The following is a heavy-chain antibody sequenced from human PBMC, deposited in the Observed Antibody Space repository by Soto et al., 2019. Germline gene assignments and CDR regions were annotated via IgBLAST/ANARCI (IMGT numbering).Heavy chain of an antibody. CDR3: ARGMFDSSWKKNWFDP. J-gene: IGHJ5*02. Sequence: ASVKVSCKASGYTFTADSLHWVRPAPGQGLEWMGWINGGNGDTKHSQKFQGRVTMARDTFASTVCMEVSSLRCEDTAVYYCARGMFDSSWKKNWFDPWRQGTLVTVSS. V-gene: IGHV1-3*01. CDR2: INGGNGDT. D-gene: IGHD6-13*01. CDR1: GYTFTADS.